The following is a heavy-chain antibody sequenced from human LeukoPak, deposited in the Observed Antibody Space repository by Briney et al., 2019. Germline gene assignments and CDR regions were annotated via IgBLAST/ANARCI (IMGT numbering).Heavy chain of an antibody. CDR3: IGSSSSGQPY. CDR2: ISWNSGSI. CDR1: GFTFSSYS. Sequence: GGSLRLSCAASGFTFSSYSMNWVRQAPGKGLEWVSGISWNSGSIGYADSVKGRFTIFRDNAKHSLYLQMNSLRAEDTALYYCIGSSSSGQPYWGQGTLVTVSS. V-gene: IGHV3-9*01. J-gene: IGHJ4*02. D-gene: IGHD6-6*01.